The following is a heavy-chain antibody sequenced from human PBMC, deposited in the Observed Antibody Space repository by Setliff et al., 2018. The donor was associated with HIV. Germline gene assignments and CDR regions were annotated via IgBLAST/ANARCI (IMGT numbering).Heavy chain of an antibody. CDR3: ARGESIAVAYYHYYYMDV. V-gene: IGHV1-3*01. J-gene: IGHJ6*03. D-gene: IGHD6-19*01. CDR1: GYTFTSYG. CDR2: INAGNGNT. Sequence: ASVKVSCKASGYTFTSYGVTWVRQAPGQRLEWMGWINAGNGNTRYSQNFQGRVTFTRDTSANTAYMDLSSLRSEDTAVYYCARGESIAVAYYHYYYMDVWGKGTTVTVSS.